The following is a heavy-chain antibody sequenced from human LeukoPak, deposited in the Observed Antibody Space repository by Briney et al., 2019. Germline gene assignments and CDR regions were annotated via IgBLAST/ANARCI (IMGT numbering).Heavy chain of an antibody. J-gene: IGHJ6*03. V-gene: IGHV3-7*01. CDR1: GFTFGSYW. Sequence: GGALRLSCAAAGFTFGSYWMNWVRQAPGKGLEWVANIKQDGSEKYYVDSVKGRFTISRDNAKNSLFLQMNSLRAEDTAVYYCARELRPYYYYMDVWGKGTTVTVSS. D-gene: IGHD4-17*01. CDR2: IKQDGSEK. CDR3: ARELRPYYYYMDV.